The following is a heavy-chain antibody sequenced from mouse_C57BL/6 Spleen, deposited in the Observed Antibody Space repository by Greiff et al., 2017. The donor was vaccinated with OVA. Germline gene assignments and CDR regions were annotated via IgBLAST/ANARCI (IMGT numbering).Heavy chain of an antibody. D-gene: IGHD2-1*01. CDR3: ALYGNYEDFDY. Sequence: EVKLMESGPGLVKPSQSLSLTCSVTGYSITSGYYWNWVRQFPGNKLEWMGYISYDGSNNYNPSLKNRISITRDTSKNQFFLKLNSVTTEDTATYYCALYGNYEDFDYWGQGTTLTVSS. V-gene: IGHV3-6*01. J-gene: IGHJ2*01. CDR1: GYSITSGYY. CDR2: ISYDGSN.